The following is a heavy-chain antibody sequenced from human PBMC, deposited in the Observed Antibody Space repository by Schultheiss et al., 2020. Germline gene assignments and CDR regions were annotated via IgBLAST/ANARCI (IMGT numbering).Heavy chain of an antibody. CDR1: GFTFSSYS. Sequence: GGSLRLSCAASGFTFSSYSMNWVRQAPGKGLEWVSGINWNGGSTGYADSVKGRFTISRDNAKNSLYLQMNSLRAEDTAVYYCAKTGGGGGYDYYYGMDVWGQGTTVTVTS. CDR3: AKTGGGGGYDYYYGMDV. V-gene: IGHV3-20*04. J-gene: IGHJ6*02. D-gene: IGHD5-12*01. CDR2: INWNGGST.